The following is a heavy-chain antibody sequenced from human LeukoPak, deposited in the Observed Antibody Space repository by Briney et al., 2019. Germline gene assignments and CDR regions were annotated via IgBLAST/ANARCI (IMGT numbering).Heavy chain of an antibody. CDR1: GYSFTSYW. Sequence: GESLKISCKGSGYSFTSYWIGWVRQMPGKCLERMWIIYPGESDTRYSPSFQGQVSISADQSISTAYLQWSSLKASDTGMYYCARLGSMATKQRSDYWGQGTLVTVSS. J-gene: IGHJ4*02. CDR3: ARLGSMATKQRSDY. V-gene: IGHV5-51*01. CDR2: IYPGESDT. D-gene: IGHD5-24*01.